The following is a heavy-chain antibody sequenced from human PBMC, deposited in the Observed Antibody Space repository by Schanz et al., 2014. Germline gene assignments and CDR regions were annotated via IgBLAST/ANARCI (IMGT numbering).Heavy chain of an antibody. D-gene: IGHD3-10*01. V-gene: IGHV3-23*01. J-gene: IGHJ4*02. CDR3: ARGGRDGIRASNYFDS. CDR1: GFTFTNYA. CDR2: LSGSGAGT. Sequence: EVQLLESGGGLVQPGGSLRLSCAASGFTFTNYAMTWVRQAPGKGLEWVSTLSGSGAGTFYADSVKGRFAISRDNSKNTLYLEMNSLRAEDTAVYYCARGGRDGIRASNYFDSWGQGTLVVVSS.